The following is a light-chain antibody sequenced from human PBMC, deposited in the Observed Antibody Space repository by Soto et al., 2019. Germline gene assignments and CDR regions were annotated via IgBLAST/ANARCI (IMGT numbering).Light chain of an antibody. CDR1: NSDVNY. CDR3: SSSTSSNTVV. CDR2: EVI. V-gene: IGLV2-14*01. J-gene: IGLJ1*01. Sequence: QSVLTQPASVSGAPGQSITISCTGTNSDVNYVSWHQQHPGKAPKLMIYEVINRSSGVSTRFSGSKSGNTASLTISGLQAEDEAEYYFSSSTSSNTVVFGTGTKGTV.